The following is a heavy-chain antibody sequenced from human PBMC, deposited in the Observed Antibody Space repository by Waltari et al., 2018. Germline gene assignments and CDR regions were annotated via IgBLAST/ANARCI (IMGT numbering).Heavy chain of an antibody. Sequence: QVQLVQSGAEVKKPGASVKVSCKASGYTFTGYYMHWVRQAPGQGLEWMGWINPNRGGTNYAQKFQGRVTMTRDTSISTAYMELSRLRSDDTAVYYCARDRGFKVFDYWGQGTLVTVSS. V-gene: IGHV1-2*02. D-gene: IGHD3-10*01. CDR3: ARDRGFKVFDY. CDR2: INPNRGGT. CDR1: GYTFTGYY. J-gene: IGHJ4*02.